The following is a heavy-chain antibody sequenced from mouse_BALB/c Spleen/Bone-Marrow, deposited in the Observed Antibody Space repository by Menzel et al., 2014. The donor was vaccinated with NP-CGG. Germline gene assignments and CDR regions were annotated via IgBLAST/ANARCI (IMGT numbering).Heavy chain of an antibody. CDR2: SRNKAKYYTT. V-gene: IGHV7-1*02. CDR3: ARDVGYGNYFVY. D-gene: IGHD2-10*02. J-gene: IGHJ3*01. Sequence: EVMLVESGGGLVQPGDSLRLSCATSGFTFSDFYMEWVRQPPGKRLEWIAASRNKAKYYTTENSASVKGRFIVSRDTSQSVLYLQMNALRAEDTAIYYCARDVGYGNYFVYWGQGTLVTVSA. CDR1: GFTFSDFY.